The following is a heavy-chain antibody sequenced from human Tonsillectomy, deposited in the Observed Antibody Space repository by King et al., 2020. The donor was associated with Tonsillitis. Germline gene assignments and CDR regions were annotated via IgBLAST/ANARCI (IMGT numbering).Heavy chain of an antibody. J-gene: IGHJ3*02. CDR3: AKSFGTTSRGFDM. CDR2: MNPNSGNT. CDR1: GYTFSSYD. Sequence: VQLVQSGAEVKKPGASVKVSCRASGYTFSSYDINWVRQATGQGLEWMGWMNPNSGNTGYAQKFKGRVTMNRDTSISTAYMELSSLRSEDTAVYYCAKSFGTTSRGFDMWGQGTMVTVSS. D-gene: IGHD3-10*01. V-gene: IGHV1-8*01.